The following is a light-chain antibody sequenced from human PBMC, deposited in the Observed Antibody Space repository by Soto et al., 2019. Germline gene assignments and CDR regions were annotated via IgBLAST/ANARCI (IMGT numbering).Light chain of an antibody. V-gene: IGLV2-14*01. CDR1: SSDVGGSDF. Sequence: QSALTQPASVSGSPGQSITISCTGTSSDVGGSDFVSWHQQHPGKAPKLMIYDVSKWPSGVSNRFSGSKSGNTASLTISGLQAEDEADYYCSSYTSSRSYVFGTGTQLTV. CDR3: SSYTSSRSYV. CDR2: DVS. J-gene: IGLJ1*01.